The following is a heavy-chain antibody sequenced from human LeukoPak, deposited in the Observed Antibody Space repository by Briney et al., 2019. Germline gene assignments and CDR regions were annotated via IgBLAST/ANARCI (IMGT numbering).Heavy chain of an antibody. J-gene: IGHJ4*02. CDR2: VYSSGNT. CDR3: VRDRELNY. CDR1: DGSFSIYY. Sequence: SETLSLTCTVSDGSFSIYYGSWAPQPPGKGLEWIGYVYSSGNTNYSPSLKGRAIISADTSKNQFSLKLTSVTAADTAVYYCVRDRELNYWGQGSLVTVSS. V-gene: IGHV4-4*08. D-gene: IGHD3-10*01.